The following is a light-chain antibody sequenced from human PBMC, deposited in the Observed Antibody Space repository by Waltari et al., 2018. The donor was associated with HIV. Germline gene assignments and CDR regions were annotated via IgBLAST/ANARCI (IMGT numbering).Light chain of an antibody. J-gene: IGLJ1*01. Sequence: QSALTQPASVSGSPGQSITISCTGTSSDVGYYNYVSWYQQYPGNAPKLMIYDVSKRPSGVSKRFSGSKSGNTASLTISGLQAEDEADYHCSSYTSSTISFGTGTKVTVL. CDR3: SSYTSSTIS. V-gene: IGLV2-14*01. CDR2: DVS. CDR1: SSDVGYYNY.